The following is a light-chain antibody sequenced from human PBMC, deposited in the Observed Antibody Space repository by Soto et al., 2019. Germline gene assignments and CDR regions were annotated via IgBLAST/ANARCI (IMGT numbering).Light chain of an antibody. CDR2: AAS. J-gene: IGKJ1*01. Sequence: DIQMTQSPSSLYESVGDRVTITCRASESIRNNLNWYQQKPGKAPKLLIYAASTLQSGVPSRFSGGGSGTEFTLTIGSLQPEDFTTYYCQQTYSTPRGAFGQGTKVEFK. CDR1: ESIRNN. CDR3: QQTYSTPRGA. V-gene: IGKV1-39*01.